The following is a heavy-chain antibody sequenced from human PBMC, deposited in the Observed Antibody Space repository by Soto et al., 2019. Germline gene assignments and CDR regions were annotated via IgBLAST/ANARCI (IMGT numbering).Heavy chain of an antibody. CDR3: ANGTLGGQRITIVREVMPGALRFDH. Sequence: EVQLSESGGGLVQPGGSLRLSCAASGFTFSSYAMSWVRQAPGNGLEWVSAISGSGGSTYYADSVRGRFTNSIDISKNTLYLQMNSLRAEDTAVYYCANGTLGGQRITIVREVMPGALRFDHWGQGTLVTVSS. CDR1: GFTFSSYA. J-gene: IGHJ5*02. D-gene: IGHD3-10*01. CDR2: ISGSGGST. V-gene: IGHV3-23*01.